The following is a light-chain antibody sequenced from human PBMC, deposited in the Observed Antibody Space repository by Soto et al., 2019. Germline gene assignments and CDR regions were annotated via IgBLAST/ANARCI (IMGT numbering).Light chain of an antibody. V-gene: IGLV2-14*03. J-gene: IGLJ1*01. CDR1: SSDVGGYNY. Sequence: QSALTQPASVSGSPGQSITISCTGTSSDVGGYNYVSWYQHHPGKAPKLIIYDVSNRPSGVSNRFSGSKSGNTASLTISGLQTEDEADYYCCSYTSNSTPLDVFGAGTKLTVL. CDR3: CSYTSNSTPLDV. CDR2: DVS.